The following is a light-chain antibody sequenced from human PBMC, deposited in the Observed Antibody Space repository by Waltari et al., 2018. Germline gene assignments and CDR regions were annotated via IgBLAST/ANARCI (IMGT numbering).Light chain of an antibody. Sequence: DIQLTQSPSFLSASVGDRVTITCRASQGISSYLAWYQQKPGRAPKFLIYTASTLQSGVPSRFSGSGSGTEFTLTISILQPEDFATYYCQQIKSYPLTFGQGTRLEIK. CDR2: TAS. J-gene: IGKJ5*01. CDR1: QGISSY. CDR3: QQIKSYPLT. V-gene: IGKV1-9*01.